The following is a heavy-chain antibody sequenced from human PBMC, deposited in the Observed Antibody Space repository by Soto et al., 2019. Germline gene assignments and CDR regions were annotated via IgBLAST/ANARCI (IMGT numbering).Heavy chain of an antibody. Sequence: QITLKESGPTLVKPTQTLTLTCTFSGFSLXTXXXXXXXXXXXQGKALEWLALIYWDDDKRYSPSLRSRLTXXXXXXXXXXXXXXXXXXXXDTXXXXXXXXXYYGSWPYSFDYWGQGTLVTVSS. CDR3: XXXXYYGSWPYSFDY. V-gene: IGHV2-5*02. CDR2: IYWDDDK. CDR1: GFSLXTXXXX. D-gene: IGHD3-10*01. J-gene: IGHJ4*02.